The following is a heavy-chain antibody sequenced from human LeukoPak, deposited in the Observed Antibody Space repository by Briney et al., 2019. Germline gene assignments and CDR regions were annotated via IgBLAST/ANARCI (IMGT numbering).Heavy chain of an antibody. CDR1: GFAFSSYW. CDR2: IKEDGSEE. CDR3: ARGLQWLVSDAFDI. D-gene: IGHD6-19*01. V-gene: IGHV3-7*01. J-gene: IGHJ3*02. Sequence: AGGSLRLSCAASGFAFSSYWMMWVRQAPGKGLEWVANIKEDGSEEHYVDSVKGRFTISRDNAKNSLYLQMNSLRAEDTAVYYCARGLQWLVSDAFDIWGQGKIVTVSS.